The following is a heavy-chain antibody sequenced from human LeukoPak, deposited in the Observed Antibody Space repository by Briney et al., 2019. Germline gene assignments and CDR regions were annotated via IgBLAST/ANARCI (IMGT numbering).Heavy chain of an antibody. CDR2: INHSGST. J-gene: IGHJ4*02. D-gene: IGHD4-17*01. CDR3: ARDSTVTTDY. CDR1: GYSISSGYY. V-gene: IGHV4-38-2*02. Sequence: TSETLSLTCTVSGYSISSGYYGGWIRQPPGKGLEWIGSINHSGSTNYNPSLKSRVTISVDTSKNQFSLKLSSVTAADTAVYYCARDSTVTTDYWGQGTLVTVSS.